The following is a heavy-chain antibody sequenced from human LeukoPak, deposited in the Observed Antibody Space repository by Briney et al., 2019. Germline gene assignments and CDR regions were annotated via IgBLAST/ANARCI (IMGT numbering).Heavy chain of an antibody. CDR3: ARRGYCSSTSCYFPNWFDP. J-gene: IGHJ5*02. D-gene: IGHD2-2*01. Sequence: PSETLSLTCAVYGGSFSGYYWSWIRQPPGKGLEWIWEINHSGSTNYNPSLKSRVTISVDTSKNQFSLKLSSVTAADTAVYYCARRGYCSSTSCYFPNWFDPWGQGTLVTVSS. CDR1: GGSFSGYY. V-gene: IGHV4-34*01. CDR2: INHSGST.